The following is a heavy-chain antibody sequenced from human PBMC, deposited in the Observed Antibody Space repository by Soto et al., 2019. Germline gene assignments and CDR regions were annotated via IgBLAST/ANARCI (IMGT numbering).Heavy chain of an antibody. J-gene: IGHJ6*02. CDR1: GYRFTSYW. Sequence: PRESLKISCKGSGYRFTSYWIGWVRQMPGKGLEWMGIIYPGDSDTRYSPSFQGQVTISADKSISTAYLQWSSLRVEDTAVYYCSKDTMVRRVTNSYYYGMDVWGQGTTVTVSS. V-gene: IGHV5-51*01. D-gene: IGHD3-10*01. CDR2: IYPGDSDT. CDR3: SKDTMVRRVTNSYYYGMDV.